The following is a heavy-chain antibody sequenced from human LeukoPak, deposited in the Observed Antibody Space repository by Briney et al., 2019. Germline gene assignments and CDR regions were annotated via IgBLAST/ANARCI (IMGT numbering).Heavy chain of an antibody. CDR1: GYTFTSYD. CDR3: AREIDSSGYYYFDY. V-gene: IGHV1-8*01. Sequence: ASVKVSCKASGYTFTSYDINWVRQATGQGLEWMGWMNPNSGNTGYAQKFQGRVTMTRNTSTSTAYMELSSLRSEDTAVYYCAREIDSSGYYYFDYWGQGTLVTVSS. D-gene: IGHD3-22*01. J-gene: IGHJ4*02. CDR2: MNPNSGNT.